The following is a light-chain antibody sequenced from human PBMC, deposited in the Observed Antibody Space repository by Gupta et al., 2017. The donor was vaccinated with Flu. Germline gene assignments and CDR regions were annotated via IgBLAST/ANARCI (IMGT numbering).Light chain of an antibody. CDR2: DAS. J-gene: IGKJ2*01. V-gene: IGKV3-11*01. CDR3: QQRSNRPPYT. CDR1: QSVSHY. Sequence: ERATLSCRASQSVSHYLAWYQQKPGQAPRLLIYDASTRATGIPARFSGSGSGTDFTLTISSLESEDFAVYYCQQRSNRPPYTFGKGTKLQIK.